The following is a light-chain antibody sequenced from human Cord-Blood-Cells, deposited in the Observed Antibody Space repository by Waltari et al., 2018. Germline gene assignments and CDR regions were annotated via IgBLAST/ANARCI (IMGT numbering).Light chain of an antibody. V-gene: IGKV1-39*01. CDR1: QSLSSY. J-gene: IGKJ2*01. Sequence: DIQMTQSPSSLSASVGDKVTIPCRASQSLSSYLNWYQQKPGKAPKLLIYAASSLQSGVPSMFSGSGSGTACTLTISSLQPEDFATYYCQQSYSTPYTFGQGTKLEIK. CDR2: AAS. CDR3: QQSYSTPYT.